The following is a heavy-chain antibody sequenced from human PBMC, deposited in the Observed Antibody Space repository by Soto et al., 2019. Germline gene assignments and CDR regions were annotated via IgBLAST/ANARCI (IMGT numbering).Heavy chain of an antibody. D-gene: IGHD2-15*01. J-gene: IGHJ4*02. CDR2: ISGSGADT. V-gene: IGHV3-23*01. CDR3: AKDTGRGGGSVFDY. Sequence: EVQLLESGGGLVQPGGSLRLSCAPSGFIFSNYAMSWVRQARGKGLEWVSAISGSGADTYYTESVKGRFTISRDNFQNTLYLQMNSLRAEDTAVYYCAKDTGRGGGSVFDYWGQGTLVTVSS. CDR1: GFIFSNYA.